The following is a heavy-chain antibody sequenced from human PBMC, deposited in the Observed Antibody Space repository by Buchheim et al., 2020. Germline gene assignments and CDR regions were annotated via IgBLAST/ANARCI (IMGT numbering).Heavy chain of an antibody. D-gene: IGHD6-6*01. CDR3: ARFLIAARTAVRYFDL. Sequence: QVQLQQWGAALLKPSETLSLTCAVYGGSFSGYYWSWIRQPPGKGLEWIGEINHSGSTNYNPSLKSRVTISVDTSKNQFSLKLSSVTAADTAVYYCARFLIAARTAVRYFDLWGRGTL. CDR1: GGSFSGYY. J-gene: IGHJ2*01. CDR2: INHSGST. V-gene: IGHV4-34*01.